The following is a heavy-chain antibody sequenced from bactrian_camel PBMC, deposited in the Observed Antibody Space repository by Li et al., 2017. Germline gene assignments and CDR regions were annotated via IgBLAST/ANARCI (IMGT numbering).Heavy chain of an antibody. D-gene: IGHD2*01. CDR2: VDIDNST. Sequence: HVQLVESGGGSVQEGGSLRLSCAASASTSCMAWFRQAPGKEREGVAAVDIDNSTVYAKSLKGRFTVSLNNAQNQLDLQMNNLKPEDTAMYYCAAESYGGSWDSHCQPYDRDNNYWGQGTQVTVS. V-gene: IGHV3S53*01. CDR1: ASTSC. CDR3: AAESYGGSWDSHCQPYDRDNNY. J-gene: IGHJ4*01.